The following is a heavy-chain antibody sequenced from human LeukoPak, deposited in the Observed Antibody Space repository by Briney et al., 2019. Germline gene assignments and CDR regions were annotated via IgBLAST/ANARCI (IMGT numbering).Heavy chain of an antibody. Sequence: GRSLRLSCAASGFTFSTYDMHWVRQAPGKGLEWVSVISYGGNTRFYGDSVRGRFTISRDNTKDTLYLQMDSLIPDDTAVYFCARQRLPFCSSASCSALYYWGQGALVTVSS. CDR3: ARQRLPFCSSASCSALYY. V-gene: IGHV3-30*03. CDR2: ISYGGNTR. CDR1: GFTFSTYD. D-gene: IGHD2-2*01. J-gene: IGHJ4*02.